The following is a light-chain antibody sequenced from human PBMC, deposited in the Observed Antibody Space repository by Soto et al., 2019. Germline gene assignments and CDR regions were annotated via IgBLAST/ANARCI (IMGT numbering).Light chain of an antibody. CDR1: QSISSY. CDR3: QQYNSYS. Sequence: DIQMTQSPSSLSASVGDRVTITCRASQSISSYLNWYQQKPGKAPKLLIYAASSLQSGVPSRFSGSGSGTDFTLTISRLQPDDFATYYCQQYNSYSFGQGTKVDNK. CDR2: AAS. V-gene: IGKV1-39*01. J-gene: IGKJ1*01.